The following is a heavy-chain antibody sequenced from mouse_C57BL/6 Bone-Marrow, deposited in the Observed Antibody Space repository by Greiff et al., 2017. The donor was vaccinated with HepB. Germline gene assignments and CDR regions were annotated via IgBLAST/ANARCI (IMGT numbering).Heavy chain of an antibody. D-gene: IGHD1-1*01. J-gene: IGHJ1*03. CDR1: GYTFTGYW. CDR2: ILPGSGST. CDR3: TRRPTVVATRWYFGV. Sequence: QVHVKQSGAELMKPGASVKLSCKATGYTFTGYWIEWVKQRPGHGLEWIGEILPGSGSTNYNEKFKGKATFTAETSSNTAYMQLSSLTTEDSASYYCTRRPTVVATRWYFGVWGTGTTVTVTS. V-gene: IGHV1-9*01.